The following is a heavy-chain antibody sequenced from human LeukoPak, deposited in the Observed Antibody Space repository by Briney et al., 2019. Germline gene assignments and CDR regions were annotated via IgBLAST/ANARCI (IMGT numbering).Heavy chain of an antibody. CDR3: AKHYGSGWYMVYYFDY. CDR2: ISGSGGST. CDR1: GFTLSIYA. J-gene: IGHJ4*02. Sequence: GSPRLSRAASGFTLSIYAMSSVRQAPREGLEWVSAISGSGGSTYYADSVKGRFTISRDNSKNTLYLQMNSLRAEDTAVYYCAKHYGSGWYMVYYFDYWGQGTLVTVSS. V-gene: IGHV3-23*01. D-gene: IGHD6-19*01.